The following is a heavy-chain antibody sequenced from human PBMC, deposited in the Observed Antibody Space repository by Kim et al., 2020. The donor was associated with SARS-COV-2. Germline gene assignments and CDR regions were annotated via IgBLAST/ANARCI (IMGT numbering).Heavy chain of an antibody. Sequence: ASVKVSCKASGYTFTRYYMHWVRQAPGQGLEWMGIINPSGGSTSYAQKFQGRVTMSRDTSTSTVYMELSSLRSEDTAVYYCARGDILTGYYTGSSYGMDVWGQGTTVTVSS. D-gene: IGHD3-9*01. CDR1: GYTFTRYY. CDR2: INPSGGST. V-gene: IGHV1-46*01. CDR3: ARGDILTGYYTGSSYGMDV. J-gene: IGHJ6*02.